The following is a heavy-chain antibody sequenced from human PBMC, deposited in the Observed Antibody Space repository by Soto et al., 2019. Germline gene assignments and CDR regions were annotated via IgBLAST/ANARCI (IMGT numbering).Heavy chain of an antibody. Sequence: AGSLTLSCAVSGCSFGNYDLSWIRQPTGKGLEWICDIGAADDPYYIPSVKGRFTVSRDSAQKSLYLQMNNLRVEDTAIYYCARAESGRLTGRAGYYSDSDVWGRGTTITV. D-gene: IGHD6-19*01. CDR2: IGAADDP. CDR3: ARAESGRLTGRAGYYSDSDV. J-gene: IGHJ6*02. V-gene: IGHV3-13*05. CDR1: GCSFGNYD.